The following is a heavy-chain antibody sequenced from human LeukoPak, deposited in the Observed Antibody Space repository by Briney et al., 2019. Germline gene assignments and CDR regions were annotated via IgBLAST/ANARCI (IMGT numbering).Heavy chain of an antibody. CDR2: INPNSGGT. CDR1: GYTFTGYY. CDR3: ARGLYSNKFPLFDY. D-gene: IGHD4-11*01. V-gene: IGHV1-2*02. Sequence: GASVKVSCKASGYTFTGYYMHWVRQAPGQGLEWMGWINPNSGGTNYAQKFQGRVTMTRDTSISTAYMELSRLRSDDTAVYYCARGLYSNKFPLFDYWGQGTLVTVSS. J-gene: IGHJ4*02.